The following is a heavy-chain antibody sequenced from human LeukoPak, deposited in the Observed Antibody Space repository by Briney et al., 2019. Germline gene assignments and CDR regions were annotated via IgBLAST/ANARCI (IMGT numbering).Heavy chain of an antibody. CDR2: INHSGST. J-gene: IGHJ6*02. CDR3: ARGGLISSIAARRPYGMDV. D-gene: IGHD6-6*01. V-gene: IGHV4-34*01. CDR1: GGSFSGHY. Sequence: SETLSRTCAVYGGSFSGHYWSWIRQPPGKGLEWIGEINHSGSTNYNPSLKSRVTISVDTSKNQFSLKLSSVTAADTAVYYCARGGLISSIAARRPYGMDVWGQGTTVTVSS.